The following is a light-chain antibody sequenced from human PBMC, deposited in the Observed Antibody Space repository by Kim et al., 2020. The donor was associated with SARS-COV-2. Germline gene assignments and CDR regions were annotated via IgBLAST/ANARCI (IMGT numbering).Light chain of an antibody. Sequence: GQSVTISCTGTGSDVSGYNYVSWYQQHPGKAPKLMIYEVNRRPSGVPDRFSASKSGNTASLTVSGLQAEDEADYYCISYAGNNVYVFGTGTKVTVL. CDR3: ISYAGNNVYV. J-gene: IGLJ1*01. CDR2: EVN. CDR1: GSDVSGYNY. V-gene: IGLV2-8*01.